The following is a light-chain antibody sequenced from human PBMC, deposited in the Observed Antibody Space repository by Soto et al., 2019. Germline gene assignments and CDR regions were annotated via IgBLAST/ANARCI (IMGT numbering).Light chain of an antibody. Sequence: DIQLTQSPSFLPASVGDRVTITCRASQGISNYLAWYQQKPGKAPGLLMYAASTLQRGVSSRFSGSGSGTEFSLTISNPQPEDFATDYCQQLNSYPLTFGGGNKVEIK. CDR3: QQLNSYPLT. J-gene: IGKJ4*01. CDR2: AAS. CDR1: QGISNY. V-gene: IGKV1-9*01.